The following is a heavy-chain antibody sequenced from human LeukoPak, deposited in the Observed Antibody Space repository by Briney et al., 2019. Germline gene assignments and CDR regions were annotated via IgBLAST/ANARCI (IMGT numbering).Heavy chain of an antibody. D-gene: IGHD3-22*01. CDR2: ISRDGSNE. Sequence: PGGSLRLSCAASGFTFSYYAMHWVRQAPGKGLDWVAVISRDGSNEYYADSVKGRFTISRDNSENTLYLQMNSLRAEDTALYYCARGARYYYDSSGYYGNWFDPWGQGTLVTVSS. CDR1: GFTFSYYA. CDR3: ARGARYYYDSSGYYGNWFDP. V-gene: IGHV3-30-3*01. J-gene: IGHJ5*02.